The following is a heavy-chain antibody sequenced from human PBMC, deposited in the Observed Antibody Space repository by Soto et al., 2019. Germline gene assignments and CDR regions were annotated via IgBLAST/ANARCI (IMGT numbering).Heavy chain of an antibody. CDR1: GFSFTGYY. V-gene: IGHV1-2*02. D-gene: IGHD3-16*01. CDR2: INAHSGGT. CDR3: AKDLTWHLAYWLDP. Sequence: ASVKVSCKAIGFSFTGYYIHWLRQAPGQGLEWMGWINAHSGGTEYAKKVQGRVTVARDKSIATAYLTITSLTSDATCLYYCAKDLTWHLAYWLDPWGQGTQVTVSS. J-gene: IGHJ5*02.